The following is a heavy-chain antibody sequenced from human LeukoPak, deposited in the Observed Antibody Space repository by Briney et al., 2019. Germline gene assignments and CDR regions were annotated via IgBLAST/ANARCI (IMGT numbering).Heavy chain of an antibody. D-gene: IGHD2-2*01. CDR3: AKDRGKLVVWWFGP. Sequence: GGSLRLSCAASGFTFSSYAISWVRQAPGKGLVWGSAISGSGGSTYYADSVKGRFTISRDNSKNTLYLQMNGLRAEDTAVYYCAKDRGKLVVWWFGPWPKGHRVTVSS. J-gene: IGHJ5*02. V-gene: IGHV3-23*01. CDR2: ISGSGGST. CDR1: GFTFSSYA.